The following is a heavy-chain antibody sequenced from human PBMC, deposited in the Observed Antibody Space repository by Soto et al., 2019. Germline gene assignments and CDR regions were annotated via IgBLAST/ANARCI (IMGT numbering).Heavy chain of an antibody. CDR3: ARGHITGTTSVGAFDI. CDR1: GGSISSGDYY. J-gene: IGHJ3*02. V-gene: IGHV4-30-4*01. Sequence: QVQLQESGPGLVKPSQTLSLTCTVSGGSISSGDYYWSWIRQPPGKGLEWIGYIYYSGSTYYNPSLKSRVTISVDTSKNQFSLKLSSVTAADTAVYYCARGHITGTTSVGAFDIWGQGTMVTVSS. D-gene: IGHD1-7*01. CDR2: IYYSGST.